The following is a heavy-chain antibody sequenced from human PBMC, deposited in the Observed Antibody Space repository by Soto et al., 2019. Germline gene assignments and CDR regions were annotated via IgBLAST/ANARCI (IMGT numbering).Heavy chain of an antibody. J-gene: IGHJ5*02. V-gene: IGHV3-48*01. CDR3: ARDRFYYYDSSGYWRFDP. Sequence: EVQLVESGGGLVQPGGSLRLSCTASGFTFSSYSMNWVRQAPGKGLEWVSYIRSSSSTIYYADSVKGRFTISRVNAKNSLYLQMNSLRAEDTAVYYCARDRFYYYDSSGYWRFDPWGQGTLVTVSS. CDR1: GFTFSSYS. D-gene: IGHD3-22*01. CDR2: IRSSSSTI.